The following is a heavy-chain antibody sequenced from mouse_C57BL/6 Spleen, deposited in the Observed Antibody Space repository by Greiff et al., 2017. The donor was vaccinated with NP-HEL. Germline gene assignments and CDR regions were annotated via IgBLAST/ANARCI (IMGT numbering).Heavy chain of an antibody. D-gene: IGHD1-1*01. CDR2: IDPSDSYT. CDR1: GYTFTSYW. J-gene: IGHJ2*01. CDR3: ASGAVAFDS. V-gene: IGHV1-50*01. Sequence: QVQLQQPGAELVKPGASVKLSCKASGYTFTSYWMQWVKQRPGQGLEWIGEIDPSDSYTNYNQKCKGKATLTVDTDSSTASMQLISLTSEDSAVYYWASGAVAFDSWGQGATLTVSS.